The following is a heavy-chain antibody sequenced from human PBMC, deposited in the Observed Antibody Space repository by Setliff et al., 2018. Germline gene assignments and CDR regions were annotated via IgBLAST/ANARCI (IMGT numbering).Heavy chain of an antibody. CDR3: ARHRVGNSGYVIPILDF. J-gene: IGHJ4*02. CDR2: IYPSNSNI. CDR1: GYSFTDYW. V-gene: IGHV5-51*01. Sequence: PGESLKISCKASGYSFTDYWIAWVRQMPGKGLEWMGIIYPSNSNIKYSPSFEAQITFSVDKSITTAYLQWSSLKASDTAIYYCARHRVGNSGYVIPILDFWGQGALVTVSS. D-gene: IGHD5-12*01.